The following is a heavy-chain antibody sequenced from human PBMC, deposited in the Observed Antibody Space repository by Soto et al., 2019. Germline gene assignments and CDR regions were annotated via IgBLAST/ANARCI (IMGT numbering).Heavy chain of an antibody. V-gene: IGHV1-69*12. CDR3: ARDQGETMTTGNYYGMDV. CDR2: IIPIFGTA. D-gene: IGHD3-16*01. Sequence: QVQLVQSGAEVKKPGSSVKVSCKASGGTFSSYAISWVRQAPGQGLEWMGGIIPIFGTANYAQKFQGRVTITADDSTSTAYMELSSLRSEDTAVYYCARDQGETMTTGNYYGMDVWGQGTTVTVSS. J-gene: IGHJ6*02. CDR1: GGTFSSYA.